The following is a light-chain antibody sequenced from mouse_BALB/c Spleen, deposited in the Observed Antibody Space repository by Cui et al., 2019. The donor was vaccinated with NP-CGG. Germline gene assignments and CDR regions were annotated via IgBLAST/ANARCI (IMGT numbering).Light chain of an antibody. CDR2: GTN. CDR3: ALWYSNHWV. V-gene: IGLV1*01. CDR1: TGTVTTSNY. J-gene: IGLJ1*01. Sequence: AFVTQESALTTSPGETATLTCRSSTGTVTTSNYANWVQEKPDHLFTGLIGGTNNRAPGVPARFSGSLIGDKAALTITGARTEDEEIYFCALWYSNHWVFGGGTKLTVL.